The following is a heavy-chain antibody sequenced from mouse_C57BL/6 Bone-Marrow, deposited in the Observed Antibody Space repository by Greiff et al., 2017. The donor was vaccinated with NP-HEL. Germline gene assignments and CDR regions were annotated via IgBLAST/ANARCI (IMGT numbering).Heavy chain of an antibody. Sequence: EVMLVESGGGLVQPGGSLKLSCAASGFTFSDYYMYWFRQTPEKRLEWVAYLSNGGGRDYYPDTVKSRFTISRDNAKNTLYLQMSRLKSEDTAMYYCAPYYDDDGFAYWGQGTLVTVSA. V-gene: IGHV5-12*01. CDR3: APYYDDDGFAY. CDR2: LSNGGGRD. J-gene: IGHJ3*01. CDR1: GFTFSDYY. D-gene: IGHD2-4*01.